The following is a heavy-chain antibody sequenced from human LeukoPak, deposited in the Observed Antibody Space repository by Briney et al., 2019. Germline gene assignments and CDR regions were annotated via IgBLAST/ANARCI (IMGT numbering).Heavy chain of an antibody. V-gene: IGHV3-30*02. CDR1: GFTFGSYG. CDR2: IRYDGSNK. J-gene: IGHJ4*02. D-gene: IGHD3-10*02. CDR3: AKDPTMIEEPPRGYFDY. Sequence: GGSLRLSXAASGFTFGSYGMHWVRQAPGKGPERVAFIRYDGSNKYYADSVKGRFTISRDNSKNTLYLQMNSLRAEDTAVYYCAKDPTMIEEPPRGYFDYWGQGTLVTVSS.